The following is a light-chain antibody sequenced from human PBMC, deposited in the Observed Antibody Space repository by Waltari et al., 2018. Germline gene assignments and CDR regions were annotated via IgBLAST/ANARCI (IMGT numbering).Light chain of an antibody. V-gene: IGLV2-14*03. CDR2: DVN. Sequence: SALPQPASVSGSPGQSISISCTGTSSDVGRYHYVSWYQQHPDKAPKLLIYDVNQRPSGISHRFSGSKSGYTASLTISGLQSEDEADYYCLSYTTSDTYVFGSGTRVTVL. CDR3: LSYTTSDTYV. J-gene: IGLJ1*01. CDR1: SSDVGRYHY.